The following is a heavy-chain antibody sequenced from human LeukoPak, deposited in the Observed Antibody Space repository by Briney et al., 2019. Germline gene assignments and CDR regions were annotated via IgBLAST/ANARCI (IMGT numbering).Heavy chain of an antibody. V-gene: IGHV3-74*01. CDR3: ARGDYSGSYYANYMDV. J-gene: IGHJ6*03. CDR1: GFTFSSYW. D-gene: IGHD1-26*01. CDR2: INSDGSST. Sequence: GGSLRLSCAASGFTFSSYWMHWVRQAPGKGLVWVSRINSDGSSTSYADSVKGRFTISRDNAKNTLYLQMNSLRAEDTAVYYCARGDYSGSYYANYMDVWGKGTTVTISS.